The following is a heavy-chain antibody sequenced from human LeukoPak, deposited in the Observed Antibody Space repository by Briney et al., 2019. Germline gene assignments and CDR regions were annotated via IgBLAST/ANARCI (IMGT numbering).Heavy chain of an antibody. CDR1: GGSISSSTYY. V-gene: IGHV4-39*01. J-gene: IGHJ4*02. CDR2: VYYSGST. D-gene: IGHD6-19*01. CDR3: ARQDYSSGWSHLDF. Sequence: SETLSLTCTVSGGSISSSTYYWGWIRQPPGKGLEWIGSVYYSGSTSYNPSLKSRVTISVDTSKNQFSLKLTSVTAADTALYYCARQDYSSGWSHLDFWGQGTLVTVSS.